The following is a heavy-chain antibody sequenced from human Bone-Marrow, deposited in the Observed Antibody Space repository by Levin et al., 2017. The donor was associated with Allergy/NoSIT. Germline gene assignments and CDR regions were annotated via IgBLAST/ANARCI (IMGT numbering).Heavy chain of an antibody. V-gene: IGHV3-33*01. J-gene: IGHJ6*02. CDR2: IWYDGSRK. CDR1: GFSFTDYA. Sequence: GGSLRLSCAASGFSFTDYAMHWVRQAPGKGLEWVALIWYDGSRKNYVDSVKGRFTVSRDTSMNTLYLEMNSLRAEDTAVYYCARAYYYDTSGYYYHGMDVWGQGTTVTVSS. CDR3: ARAYYYDTSGYYYHGMDV. D-gene: IGHD3-22*01.